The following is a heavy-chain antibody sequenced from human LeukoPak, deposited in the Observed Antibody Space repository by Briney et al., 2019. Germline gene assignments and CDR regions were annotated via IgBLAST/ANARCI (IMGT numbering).Heavy chain of an antibody. D-gene: IGHD6-19*01. CDR2: IWSDGINK. CDR3: ARDSLGTSSGWFDP. Sequence: GGSLRLSCAASGFTFSNFGIHWVRQAPGRGLEWVAVIWSDGINKYYGDSVKGRFTISRDNSKNTLYLQMNSLRAEDTAAYYCARDSLGTSSGWFDPWGQGTLVTVSS. CDR1: GFTFSNFG. V-gene: IGHV3-33*01. J-gene: IGHJ5*02.